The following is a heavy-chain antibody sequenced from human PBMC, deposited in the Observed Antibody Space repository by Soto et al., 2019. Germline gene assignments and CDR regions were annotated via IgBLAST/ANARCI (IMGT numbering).Heavy chain of an antibody. V-gene: IGHV3-53*01. CDR3: ARDLPEYSSSSSALDI. CDR2: IYSSGST. J-gene: IGHJ3*02. Sequence: GGSLRLSCAASGFNVSSNYMSWVRQAPGKGLERVSVIYSSGSTYYADSVKGRFTISRDNSKNTLYLQMNSLRAEDTVMYYCARDLPEYSSSSSALDIWGQGTMVTVS. CDR1: GFNVSSNY. D-gene: IGHD6-6*01.